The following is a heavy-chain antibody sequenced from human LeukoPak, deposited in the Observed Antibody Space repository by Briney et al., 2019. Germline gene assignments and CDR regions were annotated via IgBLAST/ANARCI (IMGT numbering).Heavy chain of an antibody. J-gene: IGHJ3*02. CDR1: GGTFSSYA. Sequence: SVKVSCKASGGTFSSYAISWVRQGPGQGLEWMGGIIPIFGTANYAQKFQGRVTITADESTSTAYMELSSLRSEDTAVYDCAREGYEDAFDIWGQGTMVTVSS. V-gene: IGHV1-69*13. D-gene: IGHD5-12*01. CDR3: AREGYEDAFDI. CDR2: IIPIFGTA.